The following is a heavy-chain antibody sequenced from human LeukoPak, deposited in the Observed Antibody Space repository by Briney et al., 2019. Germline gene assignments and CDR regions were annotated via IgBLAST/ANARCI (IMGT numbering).Heavy chain of an antibody. CDR1: GYNFANYW. Sequence: GESLKISCKGSGYNFANYWIGWVRQMPGKGLEWMGIIYPGNSQSRYSLSFQGQVTISADKSISTAYLQWRRLKASDTAMYYRARHLPWFGTNLREFDFWGQGTLVTVYS. D-gene: IGHD3-10*01. CDR3: ARHLPWFGTNLREFDF. CDR2: IYPGNSQS. V-gene: IGHV5-51*01. J-gene: IGHJ4*02.